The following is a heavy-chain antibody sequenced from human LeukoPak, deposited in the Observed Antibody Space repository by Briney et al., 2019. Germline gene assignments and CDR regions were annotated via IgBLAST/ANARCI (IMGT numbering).Heavy chain of an antibody. V-gene: IGHV3-48*03. CDR3: ARGGSFVEY. CDR2: ISSGGSTV. D-gene: IGHD3-10*01. CDR1: GFTFSNYE. Sequence: GGSLRLSCAASGFTFSNYEMHWVRRAPGKGLEWVSYISSGGSTVYYADSVKGRFTVSRDNAKNSLYLQMSSLRTEDTAVYYCARGGSFVEYWGQGTLVSVSS. J-gene: IGHJ4*02.